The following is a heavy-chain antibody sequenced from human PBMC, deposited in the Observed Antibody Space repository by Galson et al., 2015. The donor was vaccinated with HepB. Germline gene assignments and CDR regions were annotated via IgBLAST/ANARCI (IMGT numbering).Heavy chain of an antibody. CDR3: ARDSCYDFWSGYYTSYYYYYYMDV. CDR2: INTNTGNP. J-gene: IGHJ6*03. CDR1: GYTFTSYA. Sequence: SVKVSCKASGYTFTSYAMNWVRQAPGQGLEWMGWINTNTGNPTYAQGFTGRFVFSLDTSVSTAYLQISSLKAEDTAVYYCARDSCYDFWSGYYTSYYYYYYMDVWGKGTTVTVSS. V-gene: IGHV7-4-1*02. D-gene: IGHD3-3*01.